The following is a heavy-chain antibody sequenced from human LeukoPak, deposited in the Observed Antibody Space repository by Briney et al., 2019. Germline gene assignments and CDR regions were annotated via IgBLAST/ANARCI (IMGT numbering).Heavy chain of an antibody. CDR1: GGTFISYA. Sequence: GSSVKVSCKASGGTFISYAISWVRQAPGQGLEWMGGIIPIFGTANYAQKFQGRVTITADESTSTAYMELSSLRSEDAAVYYCARDITMVRGTMPWFDPWGQGTLVTVSS. D-gene: IGHD3-10*01. V-gene: IGHV1-69*01. CDR3: ARDITMVRGTMPWFDP. J-gene: IGHJ5*02. CDR2: IIPIFGTA.